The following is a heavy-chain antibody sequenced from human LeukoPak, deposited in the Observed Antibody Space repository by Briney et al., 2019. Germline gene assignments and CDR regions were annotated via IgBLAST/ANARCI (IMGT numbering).Heavy chain of an antibody. V-gene: IGHV4-34*01. D-gene: IGHD2-8*01. J-gene: IGHJ5*02. CDR3: ARVKVLYNSFDP. CDR1: GGSFSGYY. Sequence: SETLSLTCAVYGGSFSGYYWSWIRQPPGKGLEWIGEINHSGSTNYNPSLKSRVTISVDTSKNQFSLKLSSVTAADTAGYYCARVKVLYNSFDPWGQRTLVTVSS. CDR2: INHSGST.